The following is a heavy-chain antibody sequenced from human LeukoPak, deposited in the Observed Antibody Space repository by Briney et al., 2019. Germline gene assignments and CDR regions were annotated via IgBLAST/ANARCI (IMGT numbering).Heavy chain of an antibody. D-gene: IGHD3-9*01. Sequence: PGGSLRLSCAASGFTFSSYWMHWVRQAPGKGLVWVSRINSDGSSTSYADSVKGRFTISRDNAKNTLYLQMNSLRAEDTAVYYCARDLFRGERYFDPLGWFDPWGQGTLVTVSS. CDR3: ARDLFRGERYFDPLGWFDP. J-gene: IGHJ5*02. CDR1: GFTFSSYW. CDR2: INSDGSST. V-gene: IGHV3-74*01.